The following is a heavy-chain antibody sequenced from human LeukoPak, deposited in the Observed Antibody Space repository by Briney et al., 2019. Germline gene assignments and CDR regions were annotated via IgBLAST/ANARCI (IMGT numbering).Heavy chain of an antibody. Sequence: GGSLRLSCAASGFTFSSYAMHWVRQAPGKGLEWVAVISYDGSNKYYADSVKGRFTISRDNSKNTLYLQMNSLRAEDTAVYYCARALIAVAALNYWGQGTLVTVSS. J-gene: IGHJ4*02. CDR1: GFTFSSYA. CDR3: ARALIAVAALNY. D-gene: IGHD6-19*01. V-gene: IGHV3-30-3*01. CDR2: ISYDGSNK.